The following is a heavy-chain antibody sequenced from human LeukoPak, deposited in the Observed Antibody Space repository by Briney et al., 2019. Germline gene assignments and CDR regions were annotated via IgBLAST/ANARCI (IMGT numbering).Heavy chain of an antibody. Sequence: GGSLRLSCAASGFIVSSNYMSWVRQAPGKGLEWVSVSYSGGTTYYADSVKGRFTISRDNSKNTLYLQMNSLRAEDTAVYYCARVSSDSSGWYEFGYWGQGTLVTVSS. CDR3: ARVSSDSSGWYEFGY. CDR1: GFIVSSNY. V-gene: IGHV3-53*01. J-gene: IGHJ4*02. D-gene: IGHD6-19*01. CDR2: SYSGGTT.